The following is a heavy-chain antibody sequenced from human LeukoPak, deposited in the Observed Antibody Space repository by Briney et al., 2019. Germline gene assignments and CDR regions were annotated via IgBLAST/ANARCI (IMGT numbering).Heavy chain of an antibody. CDR1: GFTFSSYA. D-gene: IGHD1-26*01. V-gene: IGHV3-64*01. J-gene: IGHJ4*02. CDR2: ISSNGGST. Sequence: GGSLRLSCAASGFTFSSYAMHWVRQAPGKGLEYVSAISSNGGSTYYANSVKGRFTISRDNSKNTLYLQMNSLRAEDTAVYYCAKGMSHVGALTYFDYWGQGTLVTVSS. CDR3: AKGMSHVGALTYFDY.